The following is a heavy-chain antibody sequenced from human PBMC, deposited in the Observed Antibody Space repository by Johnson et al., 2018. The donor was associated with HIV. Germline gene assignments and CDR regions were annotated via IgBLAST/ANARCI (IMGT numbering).Heavy chain of an antibody. CDR3: AKGGGSSGGAVLVAFDI. CDR2: ISGSGGST. D-gene: IGHD6-25*01. CDR1: GFTFDDYA. V-gene: IGHV3-23*04. J-gene: IGHJ3*02. Sequence: EQLVESGGGLVQPGRSLRLSCAASGFTFDDYAMHWVRQAPGKGLEWVSGISGSGGSTYYADSVKGRFTISRANSKNTLYLQMNSLRAEDTAVYYCAKGGGSSGGAVLVAFDIWGQWTMVTVAS.